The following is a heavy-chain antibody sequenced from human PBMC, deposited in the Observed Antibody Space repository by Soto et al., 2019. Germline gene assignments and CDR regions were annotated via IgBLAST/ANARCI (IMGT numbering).Heavy chain of an antibody. CDR1: GFTFSRYY. CDR2: ISGSGDTR. V-gene: IGHV3-23*01. D-gene: IGHD6-6*01. J-gene: IGHJ4*02. Sequence: EVQLFESGGGVVQPGGSLRLSCAASGFTFSRYYMSWVRQAPGTGLEWVSSISGSGDTRYYADSVKGRFTISRDNSKNTLYLQMNSLRAEDTAVYFCAKTLGSSWKGFDYWGQGTLVTVSS. CDR3: AKTLGSSWKGFDY.